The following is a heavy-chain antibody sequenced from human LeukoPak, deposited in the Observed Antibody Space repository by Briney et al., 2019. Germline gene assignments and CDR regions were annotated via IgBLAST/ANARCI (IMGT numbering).Heavy chain of an antibody. Sequence: GGSLRLSCAASAFIFSSYGMHWVRQAPGKGLEWVAYIQYDGSNKYYADSVKGRFTISRDNSKNTLYLQMNSLRAEDTAVYYCAKESAPRRRGIVVVVAAASGRTGGNWFDPWGQGTLVTVSS. J-gene: IGHJ5*02. D-gene: IGHD2-15*01. V-gene: IGHV3-30*02. CDR3: AKESAPRRRGIVVVVAAASGRTGGNWFDP. CDR2: IQYDGSNK. CDR1: AFIFSSYG.